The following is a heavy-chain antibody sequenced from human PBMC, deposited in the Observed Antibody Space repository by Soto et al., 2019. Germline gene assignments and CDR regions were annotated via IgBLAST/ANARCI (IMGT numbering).Heavy chain of an antibody. D-gene: IGHD3-9*01. CDR3: ATLSYYYDILTGN. CDR1: GFTFSSYS. J-gene: IGHJ4*02. Sequence: GGSLRLSCAASGFTFSSYSMNWVRQAPGKGLEWVSYISSSSSTIYYADSVKGRFTISRDNAKNSLYLQMNSLRDEDTAVYYCATLSYYYDILTGNWGQGTLVTVSS. CDR2: ISSSSSTI. V-gene: IGHV3-48*02.